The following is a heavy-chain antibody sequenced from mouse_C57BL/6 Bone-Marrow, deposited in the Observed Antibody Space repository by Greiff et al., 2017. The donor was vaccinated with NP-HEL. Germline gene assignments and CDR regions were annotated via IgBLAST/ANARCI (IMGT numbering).Heavy chain of an antibody. CDR3: ARPYDYDVAWFAY. CDR1: GFTFSSHG. J-gene: IGHJ3*01. V-gene: IGHV5-6*02. D-gene: IGHD2-4*01. CDR2: ISSGGSHT. Sequence: DVMLVESGGDLVKPGGSLKISCAAPGFTFSSHGMSLVRQTPDKRLESVAPISSGGSHTFYPDSVMGRFPISLDKAKNTLYLQMSSLKAEDTAMNYWARPYDYDVAWFAYWGQETLVTVSA.